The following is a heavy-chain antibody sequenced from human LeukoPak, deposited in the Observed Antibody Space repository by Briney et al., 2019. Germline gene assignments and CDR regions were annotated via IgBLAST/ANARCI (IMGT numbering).Heavy chain of an antibody. V-gene: IGHV3-21*01. D-gene: IGHD1-1*01. CDR1: GFSFRSYS. CDR3: ARDRLEGGETFDS. CDR2: ITGSSSYI. Sequence: GGSLRLSCAASGFSFRSYSMDWVRQAPGKGPEWVSSITGSSSYISYADSVKGRFTISRDNAENSLFLQMNSLRPEDTAVYFCARDRLEGGETFDSWGQGTLVTVSS. J-gene: IGHJ4*02.